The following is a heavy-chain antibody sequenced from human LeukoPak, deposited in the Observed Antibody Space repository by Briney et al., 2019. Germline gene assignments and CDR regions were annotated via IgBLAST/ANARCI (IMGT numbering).Heavy chain of an antibody. CDR1: GYTLTELS. CDR2: FDPEDGET. CDR3: ATMYYYDSSGHLVFVDY. J-gene: IGHJ4*02. V-gene: IGHV1-24*01. D-gene: IGHD3-22*01. Sequence: ASVKVSCKVSGYTLTELSMHWVRQAPGKGLEWMGGFDPEDGETIYAQKFQGRVTMAEDTSTDTAYMELSSLRSEDTAVYYCATMYYYDSSGHLVFVDYWGQGTLVTVSS.